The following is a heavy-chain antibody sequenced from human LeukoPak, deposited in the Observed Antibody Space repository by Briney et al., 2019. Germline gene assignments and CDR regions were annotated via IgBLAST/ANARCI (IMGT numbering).Heavy chain of an antibody. J-gene: IGHJ5*02. CDR1: GGSISSYY. V-gene: IGHV4-59*08. CDR2: IYYSGKP. CDR3: ARWGSWGYYGSGTRRGAQGWFDP. D-gene: IGHD3-10*01. Sequence: SETLSLTLTGSGGSISSYYCGWIRQPPGEGVEGIGYIYYSGKPNYNRALKSRVTISVATSKDQFSLTLSSVTAADTAVYYCARWGSWGYYGSGTRRGAQGWFDPWGQGTLVTVSS.